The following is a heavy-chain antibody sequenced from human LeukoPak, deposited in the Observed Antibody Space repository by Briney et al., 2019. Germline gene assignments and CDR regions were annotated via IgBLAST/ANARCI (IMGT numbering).Heavy chain of an antibody. CDR1: GGSISSSSYY. CDR3: ARSITMIVVAYDAFDI. J-gene: IGHJ3*02. D-gene: IGHD3-22*01. Sequence: SETLSLTCTVSGGSISSSSYYWGWIRQPPGKGLERIGSIYYSWSTYYNPSLKSRVTISVDTSKNQFSLKLSSVTAEDTAVYYCARSITMIVVAYDAFDIWGQGTMVTVSS. CDR2: IYYSWST. V-gene: IGHV4-39*07.